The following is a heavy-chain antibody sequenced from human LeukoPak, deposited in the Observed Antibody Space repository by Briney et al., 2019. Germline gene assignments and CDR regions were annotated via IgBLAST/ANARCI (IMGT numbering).Heavy chain of an antibody. V-gene: IGHV3-23*01. CDR1: VLTFSVYA. J-gene: IGHJ6*02. CDR2: ISSSVGST. Sequence: VWSLRLSPAPSVLTFSVYAIGGGRQAPGGGLERGSAISSSVGSTYYADSVKGRFTISRDNSKDTLYLQMNSLRAEDTAVYYCAKDARGSWYYYYGMDVWGQGTTVTVSS. D-gene: IGHD1-26*01. CDR3: AKDARGSWYYYYGMDV.